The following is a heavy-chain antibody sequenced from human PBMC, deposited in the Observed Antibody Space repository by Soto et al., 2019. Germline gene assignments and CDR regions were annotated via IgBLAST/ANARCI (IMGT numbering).Heavy chain of an antibody. Sequence: SETLSLTCTVSGGSISSYYWSRIRQPAGKGLEWIGRIYTSGSTNYNPSLKSRVTMSVDTSKNQFSLKLSSVTAADTAVYYCARYNYDSSGYTDVTNWFDPWGQGTLVTVSS. D-gene: IGHD3-22*01. CDR3: ARYNYDSSGYTDVTNWFDP. J-gene: IGHJ5*02. CDR1: GGSISSYY. V-gene: IGHV4-4*07. CDR2: IYTSGST.